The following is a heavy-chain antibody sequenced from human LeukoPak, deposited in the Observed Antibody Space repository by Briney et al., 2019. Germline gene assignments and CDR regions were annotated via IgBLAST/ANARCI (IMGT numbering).Heavy chain of an antibody. CDR2: INPNSGGT. CDR1: GYTFTGYY. D-gene: IGHD1-26*01. J-gene: IGHJ4*02. Sequence: ASVKVSCKASGYTFTGYYMHWVRQAPGQGLEWMGWINPNSGGTNYAQKFQGRVTMTRDTSISTAYMELSRLRSDDTAVYYCARGTLKWELLSLGEYYFDYWAREPWSPSPQ. CDR3: ARGTLKWELLSLGEYYFDY. V-gene: IGHV1-2*02.